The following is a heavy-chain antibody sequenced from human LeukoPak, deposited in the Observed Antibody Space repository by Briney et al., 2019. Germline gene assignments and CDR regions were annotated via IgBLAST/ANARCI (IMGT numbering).Heavy chain of an antibody. V-gene: IGHV3-23*01. Sequence: GGSQRLLCAASGFTLSSYDMSWVRQAPGKGLEWVSDISGSGGSTYYADSVKGRFTISRDNSKNTLYLQMNSLRAEDTAVYYCAKVDFGVVFPYYFDYWGQGTLVTVSS. CDR1: GFTLSSYD. CDR3: AKVDFGVVFPYYFDY. CDR2: ISGSGGST. J-gene: IGHJ4*02. D-gene: IGHD3-3*01.